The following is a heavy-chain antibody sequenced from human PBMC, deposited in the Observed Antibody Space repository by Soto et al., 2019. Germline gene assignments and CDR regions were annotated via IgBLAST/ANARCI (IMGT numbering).Heavy chain of an antibody. V-gene: IGHV1-69*01. CDR2: IIPLLNTG. Sequence: QVQLVQSGAEVKKPGSPVKASCKASGARLSTYGIPWVQQAPGKGLGGGVGIIPLLNTGNYAQNLRGRVTLSVDESANIAYMELISLRSEDTAVYYCARNRYYSDKNAYFQNLDFWGQGTLVTVSS. CDR1: GARLSTYG. J-gene: IGHJ4*02. CDR3: ARNRYYSDKNAYFQNLDF. D-gene: IGHD3-22*01.